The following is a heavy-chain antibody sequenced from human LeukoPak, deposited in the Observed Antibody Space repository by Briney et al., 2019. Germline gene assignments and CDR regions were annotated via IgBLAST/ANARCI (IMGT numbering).Heavy chain of an antibody. J-gene: IGHJ4*02. V-gene: IGHV3-23*01. CDR2: IGASGGRT. D-gene: IGHD3-10*01. CDR3: AKGVAMGYYGSGSPVDY. CDR1: GFTFSSYA. Sequence: PGGSLRLSCAASGFTFSSYAMSWVRQAPGKGLEWVSAIGASGGRTYYADSVKGRFTISRDNSKTTLYLQMNSLRAEDTAVYYCAKGVAMGYYGSGSPVDYRGQGTLVTVSS.